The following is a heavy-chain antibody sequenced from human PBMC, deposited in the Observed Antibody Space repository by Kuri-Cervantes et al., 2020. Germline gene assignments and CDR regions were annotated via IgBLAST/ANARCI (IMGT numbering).Heavy chain of an antibody. J-gene: IGHJ4*02. Sequence: GESLKISCAASGFTFSGYGMHWVRQAPGKGLEWVAVIWYDGSNKYYADSVKGRFTISRDNSKNTLYLQMNSLRAEDTAVYYCASQYLTHYYGSGSYADYWGQGTLVTVSS. CDR3: ASQYLTHYYGSGSYADY. CDR1: GFTFSGYG. D-gene: IGHD3-10*01. CDR2: IWYDGSNK. V-gene: IGHV3-33*08.